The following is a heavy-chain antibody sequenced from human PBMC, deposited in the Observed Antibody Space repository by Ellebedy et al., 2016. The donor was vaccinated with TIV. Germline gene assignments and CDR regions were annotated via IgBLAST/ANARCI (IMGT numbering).Heavy chain of an antibody. CDR2: ISSSSSTI. J-gene: IGHJ3*02. CDR3: ARDGYCSSTSCQIDAFDI. V-gene: IGHV3-48*01. Sequence: GESLKISXAASGFTFSSYSMNWVRQAPGKGLEWVSYISSSSSTIYYADSVKGRFTISRDNAKNSLYLQMNSLRAEDTAVYYCARDGYCSSTSCQIDAFDIWGQGTMVTVSS. CDR1: GFTFSSYS. D-gene: IGHD2-2*03.